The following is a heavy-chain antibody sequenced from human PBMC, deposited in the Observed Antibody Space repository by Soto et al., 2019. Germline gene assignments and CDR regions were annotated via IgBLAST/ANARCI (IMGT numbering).Heavy chain of an antibody. D-gene: IGHD2-2*01. J-gene: IGHJ4*02. V-gene: IGHV3-48*02. Sequence: EVELVESGGGLVQPGGSLRLSCAASGFPFSTYSMSWVRQAPGKGLEWISYISASNLTTFYADSVKGRFTISRDTAQNSLYLQMNSLRDDDTAVYYCARAPQLVAPAATGFDSWGQGTLVTVSS. CDR3: ARAPQLVAPAATGFDS. CDR1: GFPFSTYS. CDR2: ISASNLTT.